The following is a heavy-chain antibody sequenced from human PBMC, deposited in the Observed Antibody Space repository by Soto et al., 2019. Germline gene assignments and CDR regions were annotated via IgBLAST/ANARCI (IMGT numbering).Heavy chain of an antibody. CDR1: GFTFSSYG. J-gene: IGHJ6*02. V-gene: IGHV3-30*18. Sequence: QVQLVESGGGVVQPGRSLRLSCAASGFTFSSYGMHWVRQAPGKGLEWVAVISYDGSNKYYADSVKGRFTISRDNSKNTLYLQMNSLRAEDKDVYYCAKNQYDFWSGYGMDVWGQGTTVTVSS. CDR3: AKNQYDFWSGYGMDV. CDR2: ISYDGSNK. D-gene: IGHD3-3*01.